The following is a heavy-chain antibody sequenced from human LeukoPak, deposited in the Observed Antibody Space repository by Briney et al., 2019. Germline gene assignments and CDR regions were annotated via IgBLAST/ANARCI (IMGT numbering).Heavy chain of an antibody. CDR3: ARTIAAAGSKWFDP. D-gene: IGHD6-13*01. Sequence: SETLSLTCTVSGGSISSSSYYWGWIRQPPGKGLEWIGSIYYSGSTYYNPSLKSRVTISVDTSKNQFSLKLSSVTAADTAVYYCARTIAAAGSKWFDPWGQGTLVTVSS. J-gene: IGHJ5*02. CDR1: GGSISSSSYY. CDR2: IYYSGST. V-gene: IGHV4-39*01.